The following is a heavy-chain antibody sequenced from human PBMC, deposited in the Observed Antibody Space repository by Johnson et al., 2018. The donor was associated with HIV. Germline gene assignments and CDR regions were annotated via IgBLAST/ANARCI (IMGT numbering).Heavy chain of an antibody. J-gene: IGHJ3*02. Sequence: QVQLVESGGGLVQPGGSLRLSCVASGFTFSRYAIHWVRQAPGKGLEYVSGISSNGGSTYYAHSVKGRFTISRDNAKNSLYLQMNSLRAEDTALYYCQGDSGSYHVNDAFDIWGQGTMVTVSS. V-gene: IGHV3-64*04. D-gene: IGHD1-26*01. CDR1: GFTFSRYA. CDR2: ISSNGGST. CDR3: QGDSGSYHVNDAFDI.